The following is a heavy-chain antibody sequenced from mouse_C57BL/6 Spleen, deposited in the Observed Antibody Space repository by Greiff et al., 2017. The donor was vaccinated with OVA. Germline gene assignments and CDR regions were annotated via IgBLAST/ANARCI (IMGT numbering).Heavy chain of an antibody. CDR3: ARRGGNYDYENAMDY. Sequence: VQVVESGAELVRPGTSVKMSCKASGYTFTNYWIGWAKQRPGHGLEWIGDIYPGGGYTNYNEKFKGKATLTADKSSSTAYMQFSSLTSEDSAIYYCARRGGNYDYENAMDYWGQGTSVTVSS. J-gene: IGHJ4*01. D-gene: IGHD2-4*01. V-gene: IGHV1-63*01. CDR2: IYPGGGYT. CDR1: GYTFTNYW.